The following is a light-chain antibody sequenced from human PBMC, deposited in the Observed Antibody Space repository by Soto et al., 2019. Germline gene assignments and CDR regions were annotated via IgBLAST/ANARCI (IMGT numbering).Light chain of an antibody. CDR2: DAS. J-gene: IGKJ1*01. V-gene: IGKV3-11*01. CDR3: QQRNPLPWT. Sequence: EIVLTQSPATLSLSPGERATLSCRASQSVSNSLSWYQQKPGHAPSLLIYDASTRATGIPARFSGSGSGTDFTLTISSLEPEDFAVYYCQQRNPLPWTFGQGTRVEIK. CDR1: QSVSNS.